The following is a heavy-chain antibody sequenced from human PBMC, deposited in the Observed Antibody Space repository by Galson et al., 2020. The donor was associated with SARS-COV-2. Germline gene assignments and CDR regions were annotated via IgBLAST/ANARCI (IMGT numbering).Heavy chain of an antibody. J-gene: IGHJ4*02. Sequence: ASVMVSCKASGYTFTTYAMHWVRQAPGQRLEWMGLINAVNGNTKYSQKFQGRVTITRDTSASTDYMELSSLRSEDTAVYYCARGNGSGSFLIDYWGQGTLVTVSS. CDR3: ARGNGSGSFLIDY. V-gene: IGHV1-3*01. CDR2: INAVNGNT. D-gene: IGHD3-10*01. CDR1: GYTFTTYA.